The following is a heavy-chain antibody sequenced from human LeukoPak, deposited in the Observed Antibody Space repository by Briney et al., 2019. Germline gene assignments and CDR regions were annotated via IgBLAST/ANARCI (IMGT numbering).Heavy chain of an antibody. D-gene: IGHD5-18*01. Sequence: GGSLRLSCGASGFSFSSFWMTWVRQPPGKGLEWVANINERGTEEHYVDSVKGRFTISRDNAKNSLYLQMNSLRAEDTALYYCAKAYYRGYSYGAPDYWGQGTLVTVSS. J-gene: IGHJ4*02. CDR3: AKAYYRGYSYGAPDY. CDR2: INERGTEE. V-gene: IGHV3-7*03. CDR1: GFSFSSFW.